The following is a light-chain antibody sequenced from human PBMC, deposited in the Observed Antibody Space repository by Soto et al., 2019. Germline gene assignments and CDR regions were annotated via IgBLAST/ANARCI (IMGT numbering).Light chain of an antibody. Sequence: QSVLTQPASVSGSPGQSITISCTGTSSDVGSYNLVSWYQQHPGKAPQLMIYEGSKRPSGVSNRFSGSKSGNTASLTISGLQAEDEADYYCCSYAGSSTFDWVFGGGTKVTVL. CDR2: EGS. V-gene: IGLV2-23*03. CDR1: SSDVGSYNL. J-gene: IGLJ3*02. CDR3: CSYAGSSTFDWV.